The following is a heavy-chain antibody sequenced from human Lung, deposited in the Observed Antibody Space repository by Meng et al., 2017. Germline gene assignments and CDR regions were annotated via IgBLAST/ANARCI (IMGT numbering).Heavy chain of an antibody. Sequence: LEESRPGRRDHSVTLSLTCAVPGASISHSIWGSWVRQPAGKGLQWSGDIYHSGTTHYNPSLKSRVNMSVDKSKNQFSLRLSSVTASDTAVYYCARGGDYPPKTGNDAFDIWGPGTMVTVSS. D-gene: IGHD3-10*01. CDR1: GASISHSIW. CDR3: ARGGDYPPKTGNDAFDI. CDR2: IYHSGTT. J-gene: IGHJ3*02. V-gene: IGHV4-4*02.